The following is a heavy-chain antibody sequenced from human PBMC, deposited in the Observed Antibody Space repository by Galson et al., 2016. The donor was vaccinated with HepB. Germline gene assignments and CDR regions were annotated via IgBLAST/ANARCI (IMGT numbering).Heavy chain of an antibody. Sequence: SLRLSCAASGFTFSTYWMHWVRQAPGKGLEWVSGISGTGGTTYYADSVKGRFTISRDSSKNMLYLQMNSLRAEDTAVYYCAKDGWWLRSVFDYWGQGTLVTVSS. CDR2: ISGTGGTT. CDR3: AKDGWWLRSVFDY. J-gene: IGHJ4*02. CDR1: GFTFSTYW. D-gene: IGHD2-15*01. V-gene: IGHV3-23*01.